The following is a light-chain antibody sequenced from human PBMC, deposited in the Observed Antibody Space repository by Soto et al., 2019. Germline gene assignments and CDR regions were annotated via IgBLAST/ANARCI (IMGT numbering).Light chain of an antibody. J-gene: IGLJ2*01. CDR1: SNNIGSNT. V-gene: IGLV1-44*01. CDR2: SNS. CDR3: VAWDGSLNGVL. Sequence: QSVLTQPPSASGTPGQRVTISCSGSSNNIGSNTVSWYQQLPGTAPKVLIYSNSQRPSGVPDRFSGSRSGTSASLAISGLQSEDEADYYCVAWDGSLNGVLFGGGTKVTVL.